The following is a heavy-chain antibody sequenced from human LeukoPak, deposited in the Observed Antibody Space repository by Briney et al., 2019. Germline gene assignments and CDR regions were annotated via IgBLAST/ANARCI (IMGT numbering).Heavy chain of an antibody. D-gene: IGHD3-16*02. Sequence: SVTLSLTCAVYGGSFSGYYWSWIRQPPGKGLEWIGEINHSGSTNYNPSLKSRVTISVDTSKNQFSLKLSSVTAADTAVYYCARGSSFTVDYWGQGTLVTVSS. CDR3: ARGSSFTVDY. J-gene: IGHJ4*02. CDR1: GGSFSGYY. CDR2: INHSGST. V-gene: IGHV4-34*01.